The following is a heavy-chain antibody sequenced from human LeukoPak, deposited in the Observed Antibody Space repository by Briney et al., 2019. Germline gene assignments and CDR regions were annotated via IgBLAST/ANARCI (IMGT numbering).Heavy chain of an antibody. CDR3: ASESIAVGILYYFDY. D-gene: IGHD6-19*01. CDR2: ISYDGSNK. J-gene: IGHJ4*02. CDR1: GFTFSSYA. Sequence: GGSLRLSCAASGFTFSSYAMHWVRQAPGKGLEWVAVISYDGSNKYYADSVKGRFTISRDNSKNTLYLQMNSLRAEDTAVYYCASESIAVGILYYFDYWGQGTLVTVSS. V-gene: IGHV3-30-3*01.